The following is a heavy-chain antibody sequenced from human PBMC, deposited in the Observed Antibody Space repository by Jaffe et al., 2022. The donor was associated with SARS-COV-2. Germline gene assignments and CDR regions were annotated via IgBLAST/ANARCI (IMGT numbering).Heavy chain of an antibody. CDR2: ISYDGSNK. D-gene: IGHD1-26*01. J-gene: IGHJ3*02. Sequence: QVQLVESGGGVVQPGRSLRLSCAASGFTFSSYAMHWVRQAPGKGLEWVAVISYDGSNKYYADSVKGRFTISRDNSKNTLYLQMNSLRAEDTAVYYCARTLVGAGAFDIWGQGTMVTVSS. V-gene: IGHV3-30*04. CDR3: ARTLVGAGAFDI. CDR1: GFTFSSYA.